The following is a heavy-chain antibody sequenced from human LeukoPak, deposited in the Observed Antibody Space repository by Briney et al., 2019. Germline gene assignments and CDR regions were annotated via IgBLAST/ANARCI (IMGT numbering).Heavy chain of an antibody. Sequence: SETLSLTCTVSGGSISSYYWSWIRQPPGKELEWIGEINHSGSTNYNPSLKSRVTISVDTSKNQFSLKLSSVTAADTAVYYCARGLVAARNYFDYWGQGTLVTVSS. J-gene: IGHJ4*02. D-gene: IGHD6-6*01. CDR2: INHSGST. CDR1: GGSISSYY. V-gene: IGHV4-34*01. CDR3: ARGLVAARNYFDY.